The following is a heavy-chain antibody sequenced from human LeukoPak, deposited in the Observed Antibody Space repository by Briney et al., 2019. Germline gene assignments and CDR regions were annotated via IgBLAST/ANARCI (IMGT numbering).Heavy chain of an antibody. CDR1: GVSLSVHY. V-gene: IGHV4-34*01. D-gene: IGHD3-3*01. CDR2: INHCGRA. J-gene: IGHJ4*02. CDR3: ASSQYYDLWSGYYVD. Sequence: PPGRLSLTCAVYGVSLSVHYSSWICQPPGKGLECIGEINHCGRANYNPSLESRVTISVHTSKHPFSLKLRSETAADTAVYYCASSQYYDLWSGYYVDWGQGTLVTVST.